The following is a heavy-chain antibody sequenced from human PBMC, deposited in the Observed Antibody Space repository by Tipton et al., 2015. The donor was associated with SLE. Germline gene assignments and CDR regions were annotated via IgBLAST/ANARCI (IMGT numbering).Heavy chain of an antibody. CDR2: IYYSGST. D-gene: IGHD1-26*01. Sequence: TLSLTCTVSGGSISSYYWSWIRRPPGKGLEWIGYIYYSGSTNYNPSLKSRVTISVDTSKNQFSLKLSSVTAADTAVYYCARQYGRGAFDIWGQGTMVSVSS. CDR1: GGSISSYY. V-gene: IGHV4-59*08. J-gene: IGHJ3*02. CDR3: ARQYGRGAFDI.